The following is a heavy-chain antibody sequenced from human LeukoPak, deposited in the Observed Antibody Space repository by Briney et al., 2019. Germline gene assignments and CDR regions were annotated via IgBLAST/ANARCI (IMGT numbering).Heavy chain of an antibody. J-gene: IGHJ4*02. Sequence: ASVKVSCKASGGTFSSYAISWVRQAPGQGLEWMGGIIPIFGTANYAQKFQGRVTITADESTSTAYMELSSLRSEDTAVYYCAMTTVVTNAIFDYWGQGTLVTVSS. CDR1: GGTFSSYA. CDR3: AMTTVVTNAIFDY. CDR2: IIPIFGTA. D-gene: IGHD4-23*01. V-gene: IGHV1-69*13.